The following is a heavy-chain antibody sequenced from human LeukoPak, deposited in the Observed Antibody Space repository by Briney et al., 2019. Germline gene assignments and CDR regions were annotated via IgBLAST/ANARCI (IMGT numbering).Heavy chain of an antibody. Sequence: GASVKVSCKASGYTFASYAIHWVRQAPGQRLEWMGWINAGNGNTKCVQKFQGRVAITTDTSASTVYMELSSLRSEDTAVYYCARDYDYGSGRYFDYWGQGTLVTVSS. V-gene: IGHV1-3*01. CDR3: ARDYDYGSGRYFDY. J-gene: IGHJ4*02. CDR1: GYTFASYA. D-gene: IGHD3-10*01. CDR2: INAGNGNT.